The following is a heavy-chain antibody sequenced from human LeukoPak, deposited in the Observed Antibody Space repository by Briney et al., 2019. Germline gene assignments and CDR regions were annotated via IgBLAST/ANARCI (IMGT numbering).Heavy chain of an antibody. Sequence: GASVKVSCKASGYIFTSYGISWVRQAPGQGLEWAGWISAYSGDTNYAQKLQGRLTMTTDTSPGTAYLELRSLTSADTAVYYCARAPSFGDYGGDYWGQGTLVTVSS. CDR1: GYIFTSYG. CDR2: ISAYSGDT. V-gene: IGHV1-18*01. CDR3: ARAPSFGDYGGDY. D-gene: IGHD4-17*01. J-gene: IGHJ4*02.